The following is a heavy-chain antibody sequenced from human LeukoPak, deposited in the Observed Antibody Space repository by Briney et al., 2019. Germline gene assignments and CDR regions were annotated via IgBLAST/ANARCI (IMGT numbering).Heavy chain of an antibody. V-gene: IGHV4-59*12. CDR1: GGAISTYY. J-gene: IGHJ6*02. Sequence: SETLSLTCTVSGGAISTYYWSWIRQTPGMGLEWIGYIYYTGSTNYNPSLKSRVTMSVDASQKQLSLKLSSVTAADTAVYYCARGGTYDYGDYPPAVWGQGTTVTVSS. CDR2: IYYTGST. D-gene: IGHD4-17*01. CDR3: ARGGTYDYGDYPPAV.